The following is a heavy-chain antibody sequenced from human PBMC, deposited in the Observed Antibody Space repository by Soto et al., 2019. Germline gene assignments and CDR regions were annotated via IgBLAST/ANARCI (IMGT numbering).Heavy chain of an antibody. CDR3: ARDLSWGSNWYYYMDV. D-gene: IGHD7-27*01. Sequence: VQLVESGGGLVQPGGSLRLSCATSGFILSDCAMNWVRQAPGKGLEWVSYISSSSSVIDYADSVKGRFTVSRDNARNSLYLQMNSPRAEDTAVYYCARDLSWGSNWYYYMDVWGKGTTVTVSS. CDR1: GFILSDCA. J-gene: IGHJ6*03. CDR2: ISSSSSVI. V-gene: IGHV3-48*01.